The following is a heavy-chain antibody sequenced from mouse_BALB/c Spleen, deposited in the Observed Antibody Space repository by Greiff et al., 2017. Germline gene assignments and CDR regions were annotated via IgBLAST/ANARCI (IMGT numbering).Heavy chain of an antibody. CDR3: VRAAYDYDSRDYAMDY. V-gene: IGHV2-9-2*01. J-gene: IGHJ4*01. Sequence: VQLQQSGPGLVAPSQSLSITCTVSGFSLTSYDISWIRQPPGKGLEWLGVIWTGGGTNYNSAFMSRLSISKDNSKSQVFLKMNSLQTDDTAIYYCVRAAYDYDSRDYAMDYWGQGTSVTVSS. CDR1: GFSLTSYD. D-gene: IGHD2-4*01. CDR2: IWTGGGT.